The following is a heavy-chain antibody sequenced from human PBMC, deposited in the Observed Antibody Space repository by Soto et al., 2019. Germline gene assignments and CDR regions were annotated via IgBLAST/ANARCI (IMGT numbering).Heavy chain of an antibody. V-gene: IGHV1-8*01. J-gene: IGHJ3*02. D-gene: IGHD6-19*01. CDR3: ARAYSSGWSQSDAFDI. CDR1: GYTFTSYD. Sequence: ASVKVSCKASGYTFTSYDMNWVRQATGQGLEWMGWMNPNSGNTGYAQKFQGRVTMTRNTSISTAYMELSSLRSEDTAVYYCARAYSSGWSQSDAFDIWGQGTMVTVSS. CDR2: MNPNSGNT.